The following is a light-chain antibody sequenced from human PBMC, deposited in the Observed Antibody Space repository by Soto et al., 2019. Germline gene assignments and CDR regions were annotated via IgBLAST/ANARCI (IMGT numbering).Light chain of an antibody. J-gene: IGKJ2*01. CDR1: QSVSSKY. V-gene: IGKV3-20*01. Sequence: EIVLTQSPGTLSLSPGERATLSCRASQSVSSKYLAWYQQKPGQAPRVLIYGTSIRASGVPERFSGGGSGTDFTLTITRLEPEDFALFYCQQYATSPPTFGQGTKVEIK. CDR2: GTS. CDR3: QQYATSPPT.